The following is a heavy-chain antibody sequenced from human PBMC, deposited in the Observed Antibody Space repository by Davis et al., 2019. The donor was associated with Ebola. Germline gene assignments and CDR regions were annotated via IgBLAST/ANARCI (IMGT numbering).Heavy chain of an antibody. CDR3: ARGAVAAFDY. J-gene: IGHJ4*02. Sequence: ASVKVSCKASGYTFTSYYMHWVRQAPGQGLEWMGWINPNSGGTNYAQKFQGRVTMTRDTSISTAYMELRSLRSDDTAVYYCARGAVAAFDYWGQGTLVTVSS. V-gene: IGHV1-2*02. D-gene: IGHD6-25*01. CDR1: GYTFTSYY. CDR2: INPNSGGT.